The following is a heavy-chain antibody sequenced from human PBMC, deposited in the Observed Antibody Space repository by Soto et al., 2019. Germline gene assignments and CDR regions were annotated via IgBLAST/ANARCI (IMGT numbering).Heavy chain of an antibody. D-gene: IGHD1-1*01. Sequence: GGSLRLSCVASGFTFSSFEMNWVRQAPGKGLEWISYISSGGKTTYYADSVKGRFTISRDNAKNSLYLQINSLRGDDTAIYYCARSGDNYNLLDYWGQGTPVTVSS. CDR2: ISSGGKTT. J-gene: IGHJ4*02. V-gene: IGHV3-48*03. CDR3: ARSGDNYNLLDY. CDR1: GFTFSSFE.